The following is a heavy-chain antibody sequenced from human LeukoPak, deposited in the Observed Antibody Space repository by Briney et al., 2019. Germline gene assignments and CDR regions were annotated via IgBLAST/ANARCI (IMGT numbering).Heavy chain of an antibody. CDR1: GLTFSSYS. CDR2: ISSSSTYI. Sequence: GGSLRLSCAASGLTFSSYSMKWVRQAPGKGLEWVSSISSSSTYIYYADSVKSRFTVSRDNAKNSLYLQMNSLRAEDTAVYYCARDRGYADYWGQGDLVTVSS. V-gene: IGHV3-21*01. J-gene: IGHJ4*02. CDR3: ARDRGYADY. D-gene: IGHD1-1*01.